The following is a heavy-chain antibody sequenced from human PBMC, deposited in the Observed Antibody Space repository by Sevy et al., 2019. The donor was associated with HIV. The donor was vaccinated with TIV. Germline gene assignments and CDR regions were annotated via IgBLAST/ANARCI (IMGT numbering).Heavy chain of an antibody. D-gene: IGHD2-2*01. CDR2: FVPEDGEI. Sequence: ASLKVSCKVPGYTLSEVSMHWVRQAPAKGLEWMGGFVPEDGEIVYAQKFQGRVTVAEDTLTDTAYLEVTNLRSEDTATYFCVIGDTPRLTGSGTRLKDQSLNYFHFWGQGTLVTVSS. J-gene: IGHJ4*02. CDR1: GYTLSEVS. CDR3: VIGDTPRLTGSGTRLKDQSLNYFHF. V-gene: IGHV1-24*01.